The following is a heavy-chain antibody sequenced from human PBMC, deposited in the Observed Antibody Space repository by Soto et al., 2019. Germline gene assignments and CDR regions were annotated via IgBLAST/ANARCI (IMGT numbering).Heavy chain of an antibody. Sequence: GGSLRLSCAASGFTFSSYAMHWVRQAPGKGLEWVAVISYDGSNKYYADSVKGRFTISRDNSKNTLYLQMNSLRAEDTAVYYCAGTEYSSSAGGNWFDPWGQGTLVTVSS. CDR3: AGTEYSSSAGGNWFDP. D-gene: IGHD6-6*01. CDR1: GFTFSSYA. J-gene: IGHJ5*02. CDR2: ISYDGSNK. V-gene: IGHV3-30-3*01.